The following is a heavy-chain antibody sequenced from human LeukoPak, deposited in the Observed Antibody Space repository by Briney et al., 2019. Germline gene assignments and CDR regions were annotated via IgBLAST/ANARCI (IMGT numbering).Heavy chain of an antibody. D-gene: IGHD7-27*01. J-gene: IGHJ4*02. CDR3: ARAVWGQIFDY. CDR2: IYYSGST. CDR1: GGSISSYY. V-gene: IGHV4-59*01. Sequence: SETLSLTCTVSGGSISSYYWSWIRQPPRKGLEWIGYIYYSGSTNYNPSLKSRVTISVDTSKNQFSLKLSSVTAADTAVYYCARAVWGQIFDYWGQGTLVTVSS.